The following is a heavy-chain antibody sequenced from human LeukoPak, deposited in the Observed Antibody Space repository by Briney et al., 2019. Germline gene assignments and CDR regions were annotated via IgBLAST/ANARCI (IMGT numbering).Heavy chain of an antibody. J-gene: IGHJ4*02. CDR2: ISSSGSTI. CDR1: GFTFSSYE. Sequence: QPGGSLRLSCAASGFTFSSYEMNWVRQAPGKGLEWVSYISSSGSTIYYADSVKGRFTISRDNAKNSLYLQMNSLRAEDTAVYYCARAYYYDSSPDYWGQGTLVTVSS. CDR3: ARAYYYDSSPDY. V-gene: IGHV3-48*03. D-gene: IGHD3-22*01.